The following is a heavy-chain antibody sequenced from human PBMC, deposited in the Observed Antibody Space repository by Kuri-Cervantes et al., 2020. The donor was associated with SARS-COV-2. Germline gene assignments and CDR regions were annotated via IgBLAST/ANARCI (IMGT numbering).Heavy chain of an antibody. V-gene: IGHV1-69*06. D-gene: IGHD6-19*01. CDR1: GGTFSSYA. CDR2: IVPIFGTA. Sequence: SVKVSCKASGGTFSSYAISWVRQAPGQGLEWMGGIVPIFGTANYAQKFQGRVTITADKSTSTAYMELSSLRSEDTAVYYCARDRGEQWLVSHYYYYGMDVWGQGTTVTVSS. J-gene: IGHJ6*02. CDR3: ARDRGEQWLVSHYYYYGMDV.